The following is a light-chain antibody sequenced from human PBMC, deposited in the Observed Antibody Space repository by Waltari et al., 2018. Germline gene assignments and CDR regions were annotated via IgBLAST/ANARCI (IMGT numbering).Light chain of an antibody. J-gene: IGKJ1*01. CDR2: AAA. V-gene: IGKV3-20*01. CDR1: QSVSKY. Sequence: EIVLTQSPGTLSLSPGESATLSCRASQSVSKYLAWYHQRPGQAPRLLIYAAATRATGIPDRFSGSGSGTDFSLTISRLEPEDFAVYYCQNHERLPATFGQGTKVEIK. CDR3: QNHERLPAT.